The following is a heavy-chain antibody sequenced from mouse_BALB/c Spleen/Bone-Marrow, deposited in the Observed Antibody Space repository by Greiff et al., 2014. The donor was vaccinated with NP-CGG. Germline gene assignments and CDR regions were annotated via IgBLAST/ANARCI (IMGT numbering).Heavy chain of an antibody. CDR2: IRNKAYGYTT. CDR3: ARDMGGLLFDS. D-gene: IGHD1-1*01. J-gene: IGHJ2*01. V-gene: IGHV7-3*02. CDR1: GFTFTDYY. Sequence: DVHLVESGGGLVQPGGSLRLSCATSGFTFTDYYMNWVRQPPGKALEWLAFIRNKAYGYTTEYSASVKGRFTISRDNSQNILYLPMNTLRAEDSATYYCARDMGGLLFDSWGQGTTLSVSS.